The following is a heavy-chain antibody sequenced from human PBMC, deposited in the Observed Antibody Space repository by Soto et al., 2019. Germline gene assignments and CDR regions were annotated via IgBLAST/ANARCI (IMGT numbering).Heavy chain of an antibody. Sequence: QVQLQESGPGLVTPSETLSLTCRVSGASVSSETHFWTWIRQPPGKGLEWIGYVYRTGITNPNPALTSRVTVSADRSKNQFSLTLRSVTAADTAVYYCVREDMSGTYYFDYWGPGIQVTVSS. V-gene: IGHV4-61*01. CDR1: GASVSSETHF. D-gene: IGHD1-26*01. CDR3: VREDMSGTYYFDY. CDR2: VYRTGIT. J-gene: IGHJ4*02.